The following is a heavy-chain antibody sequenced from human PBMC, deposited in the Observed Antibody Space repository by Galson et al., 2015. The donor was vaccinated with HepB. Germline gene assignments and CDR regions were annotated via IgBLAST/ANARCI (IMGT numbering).Heavy chain of an antibody. D-gene: IGHD5-18*01. J-gene: IGHJ6*03. CDR2: IVVGSGNT. V-gene: IGHV1-58*02. CDR1: GFTFTSSA. CDR3: AADRGGYSYGTGTFYYYMDV. Sequence: QSGAEVKKPGASVKVSCKASGFTFTSSAMQWVRQARGQRLEWIGWIVVGSGNTNYAQKFQERVTITRDMSTSTAYMELSSLRSEDTAVYYCAADRGGYSYGTGTFYYYMDVWGKGTTVTVSS.